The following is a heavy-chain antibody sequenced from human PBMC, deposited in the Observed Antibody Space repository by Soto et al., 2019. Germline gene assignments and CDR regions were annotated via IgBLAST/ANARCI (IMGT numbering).Heavy chain of an antibody. CDR1: GGSFSGYY. Sequence: SDTLSLTCAVYGGSFSGYYWRWIRQPPGKGLEWLGEINHSGITDYNPSLKSRVTISIDTSKNQFSLKLKSVTAADTAVYFCAIGPRMWLAGGGYWGQGTLVTVSS. CDR2: INHSGIT. CDR3: AIGPRMWLAGGGY. D-gene: IGHD6-19*01. J-gene: IGHJ4*02. V-gene: IGHV4-34*01.